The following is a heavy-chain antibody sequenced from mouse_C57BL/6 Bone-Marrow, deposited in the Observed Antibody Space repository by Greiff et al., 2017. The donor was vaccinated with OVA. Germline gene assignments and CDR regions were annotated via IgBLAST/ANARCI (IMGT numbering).Heavy chain of an antibody. Sequence: VQLQQSGAELVKPGASVKLSCKASGYTFTEYTIHWVKQRSGQGLEWIGWFYPGSGSITYNEKFKDKATLTADKSSSTVYMELSRLTSEDSAVYVCARHPLYCDGSSYDYAMCYWGQGTSVTVAS. CDR2: FYPGSGSI. V-gene: IGHV1-62-2*01. CDR3: ARHPLYCDGSSYDYAMCY. D-gene: IGHD1-1*01. J-gene: IGHJ4*01. CDR1: GYTFTEYT.